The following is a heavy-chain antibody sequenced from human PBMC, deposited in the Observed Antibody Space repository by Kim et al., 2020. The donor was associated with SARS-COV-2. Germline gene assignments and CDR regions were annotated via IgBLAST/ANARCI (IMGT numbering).Heavy chain of an antibody. J-gene: IGHJ4*02. CDR2: INPNSGGT. CDR3: ARLPRTAMITFDY. Sequence: ASVKVSCKSSGYTFTDYYLHWVRQAPGQGLEWMGWINPNSGGTNYAQKFQGRVTMTRDTSISTAYMELSRLRSDDTAVYYCARLPRTAMITFDYWGRGTLVTVSS. V-gene: IGHV1-2*02. CDR1: GYTFTDYY. D-gene: IGHD5-18*01.